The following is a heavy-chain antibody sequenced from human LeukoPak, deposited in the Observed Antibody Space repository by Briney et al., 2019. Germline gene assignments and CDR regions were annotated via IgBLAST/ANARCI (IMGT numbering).Heavy chain of an antibody. Sequence: ASVKVSCKASGYTFTSYGISWVRQAPGQGREWMGWISAYNGNTNYAQKLQGRVTMTTDTSTSTAYMELRSLRSDDTAVYYCARGSRPVYNLLTGKRYFDYWGQGTLLTVSS. CDR3: ARGSRPVYNLLTGKRYFDY. CDR2: ISAYNGNT. J-gene: IGHJ4*02. V-gene: IGHV1-18*01. D-gene: IGHD3-9*01. CDR1: GYTFTSYG.